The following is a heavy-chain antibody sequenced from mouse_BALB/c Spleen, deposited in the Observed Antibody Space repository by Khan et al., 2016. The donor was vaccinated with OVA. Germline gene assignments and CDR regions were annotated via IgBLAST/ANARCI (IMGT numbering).Heavy chain of an antibody. CDR1: GYSITSDYA. V-gene: IGHV3-2*02. D-gene: IGHD1-1*01. Sequence: EVKLLESGPGLVKPSQSLSLICTVTGYSITSDYAWNWIRQFPGNKLEWMGFISYSGNTNYNPSLKSRISITRDTSKNQFFLHLNSVTTEDTATYYCARVYGGDFDYWGHGTTLTVSS. J-gene: IGHJ2*01. CDR3: ARVYGGDFDY. CDR2: ISYSGNT.